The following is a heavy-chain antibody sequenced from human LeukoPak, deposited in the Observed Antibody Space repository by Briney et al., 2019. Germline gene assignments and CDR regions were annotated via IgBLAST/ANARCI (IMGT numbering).Heavy chain of an antibody. CDR2: IYYSGST. V-gene: IGHV4-39*01. CDR3: ARRVGATYPLEH. D-gene: IGHD1-26*01. J-gene: IGHJ4*02. CDR1: GGSISRSNYW. Sequence: PSETLSLTCDVSGGSISRSNYWCCVIRQPPGKGLEWIGSIYYSGSTYYNPSLKSRVTIRVHTSKNQFSLKLISVTVAHTGVLQCARRVGATYPLEHWGEGTLVTVSS.